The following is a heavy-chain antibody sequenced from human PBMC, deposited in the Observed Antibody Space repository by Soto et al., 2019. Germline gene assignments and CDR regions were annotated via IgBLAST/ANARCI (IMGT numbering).Heavy chain of an antibody. Sequence: GGSLRLSCAASGFTFSDYYMSWIRQAPGKGLEWVSYISSSGSTIYYADSVKGRFTISRDNAKNSLYLQMNSLRAEDTAVYYCARVYGYSSSWYRWFDPWGQGTLVTVSS. CDR1: GFTFSDYY. D-gene: IGHD6-13*01. CDR2: ISSSGSTI. CDR3: ARVYGYSSSWYRWFDP. J-gene: IGHJ5*02. V-gene: IGHV3-11*01.